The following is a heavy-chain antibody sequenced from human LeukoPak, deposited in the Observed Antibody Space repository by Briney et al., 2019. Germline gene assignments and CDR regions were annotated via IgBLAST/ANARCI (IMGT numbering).Heavy chain of an antibody. J-gene: IGHJ4*02. V-gene: IGHV4-34*01. D-gene: IGHD5-24*01. CDR2: ISHSGST. Sequence: SETLSLTCAVYGGSFSGYYWSWIRQLPGKGLEWIGEISHSGSTNYNPSLKSRVTISVDTSKNQLSLKLSSVTAADTAVYYCARARWYSCDYWGQGTLVTVSS. CDR3: ARARWYSCDY. CDR1: GGSFSGYY.